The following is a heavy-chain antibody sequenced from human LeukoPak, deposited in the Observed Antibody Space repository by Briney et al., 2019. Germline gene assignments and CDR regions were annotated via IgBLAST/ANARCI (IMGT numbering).Heavy chain of an antibody. J-gene: IGHJ4*02. CDR2: ISGSGSVT. CDR1: RFPLSHYY. CDR3: ARDRFEYASPFDS. Sequence: GGSLTLSCAPSRFPLSHYYMMWIRQAHGTGLEGVSCISGSGSVTYYADSVKVGFTIARDIARISLYLQLNSLRAEDTAVYYCARDRFEYASPFDSWGQGTLVTVSS. V-gene: IGHV3-11*01. D-gene: IGHD2-2*01.